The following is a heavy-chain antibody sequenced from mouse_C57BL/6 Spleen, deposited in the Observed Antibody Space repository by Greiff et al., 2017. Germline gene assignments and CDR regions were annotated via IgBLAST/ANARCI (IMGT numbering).Heavy chain of an antibody. CDR3: TRYLGEPAWFAY. CDR1: GYTFTSYW. CDR2: IYPGNSDT. D-gene: IGHD4-1*01. Sequence: EVQLVESGTVLARPGASVKMSCKTSGYTFTSYWMHWVKQRPGQGLEWIGAIYPGNSDTSYNQKVKGKVKLSTVTSASTAYMELSSLTNEDSAVYYCTRYLGEPAWFAYWGQWTMVTVSA. J-gene: IGHJ3*01. V-gene: IGHV1-5*01.